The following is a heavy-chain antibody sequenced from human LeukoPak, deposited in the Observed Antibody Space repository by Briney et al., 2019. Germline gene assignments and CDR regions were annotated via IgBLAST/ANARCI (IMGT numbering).Heavy chain of an antibody. J-gene: IGHJ4*02. CDR1: GFTVSSNY. CDR2: IYSGDNT. Sequence: PGGSLRLSCAAPGFTVSSNYMSWVRQAPGKRLEWVSLIYSGDNTYYADSVKGRFTISRDNSKNTLYLQMNSLRAEDTAVYYCARGYGGYSYVDYFNYWGQGTLVTVSS. CDR3: ARGYGGYSYVDYFNY. V-gene: IGHV3-66*01. D-gene: IGHD5-18*01.